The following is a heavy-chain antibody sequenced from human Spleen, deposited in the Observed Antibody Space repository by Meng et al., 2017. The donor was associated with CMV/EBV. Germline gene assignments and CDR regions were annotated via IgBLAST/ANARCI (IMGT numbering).Heavy chain of an antibody. V-gene: IGHV4-4*02. D-gene: IGHD3-22*01. CDR2: LHHSGTT. J-gene: IGHJ4*02. CDR3: ARNGHYSLDS. CDR1: GGSFSIDYW. Sequence: LTCAVSGGSFSIDYWWRWVRQTPGKGLQWLGELHHSGTTTYNPSLNSRVTFSLDKSKNEFSLKLTSVTVADTAVYYCARNGHYSLDSWSQGTLVTVSS.